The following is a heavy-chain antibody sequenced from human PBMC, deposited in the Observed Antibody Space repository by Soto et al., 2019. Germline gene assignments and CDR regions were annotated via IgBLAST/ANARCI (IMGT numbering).Heavy chain of an antibody. CDR3: ARERRGSITIFGVVSPPSYYYGMDV. CDR1: GGTFSSYA. J-gene: IGHJ6*01. CDR2: IIPIFGTA. D-gene: IGHD3-3*01. Sequence: ASVKVSCKASGGTFSSYAISWVRQAPGQGLEWMGGIIPIFGTANYAQKFQGRVTITADESTSTAYMELSSLRSEDTAVYYCARERRGSITIFGVVSPPSYYYGMDVWGQGTTVTGCS. V-gene: IGHV1-69*13.